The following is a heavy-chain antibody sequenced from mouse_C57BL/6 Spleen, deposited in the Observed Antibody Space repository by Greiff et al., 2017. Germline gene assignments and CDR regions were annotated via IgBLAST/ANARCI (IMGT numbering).Heavy chain of an antibody. CDR1: GYTFTSYW. Sequence: VQLQQPGAELVRPGSSVKLSCKASGYTFTSYWMHWVKQRPIQGLEWIGNIDPSDSETHYNQKFKDKATLTVDKSSSTAYMQLSSLTSEDSAVYYWARSPYDYDGYYAMDYWGQGTSVTVSS. CDR3: ARSPYDYDGYYAMDY. CDR2: IDPSDSET. V-gene: IGHV1-52*01. J-gene: IGHJ4*01. D-gene: IGHD2-4*01.